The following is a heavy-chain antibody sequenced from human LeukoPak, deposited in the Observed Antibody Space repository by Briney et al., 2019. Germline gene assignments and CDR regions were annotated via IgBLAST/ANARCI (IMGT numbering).Heavy chain of an antibody. CDR1: GGSISSSNW. D-gene: IGHD1-14*01. CDR3: ARANRQDAFDI. J-gene: IGHJ3*02. V-gene: IGHV4-4*02. Sequence: SGTLSLTCAVSGGSISSSNWWSWVRQPPGKGLEWIGEIYHSGSTNYNPSLKSRVTISVDTSKNQFSLKLSSVTAADTAVYYCARANRQDAFDIWGQGTMVTVSS. CDR2: IYHSGST.